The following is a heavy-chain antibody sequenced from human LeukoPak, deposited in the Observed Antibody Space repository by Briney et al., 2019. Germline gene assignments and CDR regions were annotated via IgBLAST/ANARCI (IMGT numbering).Heavy chain of an antibody. J-gene: IGHJ6*02. D-gene: IGHD3-10*01. V-gene: IGHV3-23*01. CDR2: ISGSDGST. CDR3: VKYGADV. CDR1: GGSIRSSYYY. Sequence: ETLSLTCTVSGGSIRSSYYYWGWIRQPPGKGLEWVSAISGSDGSTYYADSVKGRFTISRDNSKNTLYLQMNSLRAEDTAVYYCVKYGADVWGQGTTVTVSS.